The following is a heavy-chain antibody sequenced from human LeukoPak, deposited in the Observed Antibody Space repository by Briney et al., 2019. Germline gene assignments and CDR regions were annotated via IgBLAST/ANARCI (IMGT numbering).Heavy chain of an antibody. V-gene: IGHV3-21*01. J-gene: IGHJ4*02. CDR3: ARDFCKGSCYSGRHFDY. Sequence: PGGSLRLSCAASGFTFSSYSMNWVRQAPGKGLEWVSSISSSSSYIYYADSVKGRFTISRDNAKNSLYLQMNSLRAEDTAVYYCARDFCKGSCYSGRHFDYWGQGTLVTASS. D-gene: IGHD2-15*01. CDR2: ISSSSSYI. CDR1: GFTFSSYS.